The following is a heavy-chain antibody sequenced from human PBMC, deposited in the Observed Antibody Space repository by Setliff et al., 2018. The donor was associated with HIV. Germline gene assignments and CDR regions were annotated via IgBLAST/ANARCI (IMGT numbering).Heavy chain of an antibody. Sequence: SETLSLTCTVSGVSISNYYWSWIRQPAGKGLEWIGRIYTSGNTNYNPSLKSRVTMSVDTSKKQFSLKLTSVTAADTAVYYCARTLAYHAFDIWGQGTMVTVSS. CDR2: IYTSGNT. V-gene: IGHV4-4*07. CDR1: GVSISNYY. D-gene: IGHD2-2*01. J-gene: IGHJ3*02. CDR3: ARTLAYHAFDI.